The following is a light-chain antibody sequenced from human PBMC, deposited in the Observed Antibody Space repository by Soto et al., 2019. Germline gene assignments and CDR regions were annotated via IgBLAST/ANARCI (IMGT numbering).Light chain of an antibody. CDR3: ASSGGSPTYV. J-gene: IGLJ1*01. CDR2: EVT. Sequence: QSALTQPASVSGSPGQSITISCTGTSRDIGNYNYVSWYQHHPGKAPKLMIYEVTSRPSGVSDRFSGSKSGMTASLTISGLQPEDEADYFCASSGGSPTYVFGTGTKVTVL. V-gene: IGLV2-14*01. CDR1: SRDIGNYNY.